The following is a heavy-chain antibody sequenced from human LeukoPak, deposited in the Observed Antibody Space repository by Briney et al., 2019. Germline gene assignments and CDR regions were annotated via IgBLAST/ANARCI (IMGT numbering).Heavy chain of an antibody. Sequence: GGSLRLFCEVSGFTFSSYWMGWVRQAPGKGLEWVANIHPHGSETSYVDSVKGRFTISRDNAKKSMFLQMNSLRAEETAVYYCLRWGVEAGMDPWGQGTLVTVSS. V-gene: IGHV3-7*01. CDR1: GFTFSSYW. D-gene: IGHD6-19*01. J-gene: IGHJ5*02. CDR3: LRWGVEAGMDP. CDR2: IHPHGSET.